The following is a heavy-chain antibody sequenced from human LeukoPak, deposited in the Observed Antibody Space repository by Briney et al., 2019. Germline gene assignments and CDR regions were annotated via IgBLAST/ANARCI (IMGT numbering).Heavy chain of an antibody. CDR3: AKDGDFWSGYYISHFDY. Sequence: GGSLRLSCAVSGLTFSIYAMSWVRQAPGKGLEWVSAISESGSGTYYADSVKGRFTISRDNSKNTLYLQMNSLRAEDTAVYYCAKDGDFWSGYYISHFDYWGQGTLVTVSS. CDR1: GLTFSIYA. V-gene: IGHV3-23*01. J-gene: IGHJ4*02. D-gene: IGHD3-3*01. CDR2: ISESGSGT.